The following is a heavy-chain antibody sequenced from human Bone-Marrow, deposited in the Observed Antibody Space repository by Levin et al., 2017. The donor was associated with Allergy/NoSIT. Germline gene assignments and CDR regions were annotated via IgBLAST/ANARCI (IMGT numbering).Heavy chain of an antibody. D-gene: IGHD3-9*01. V-gene: IGHV3-66*01. CDR2: IYSSGAT. CDR1: GFTVSNNQ. J-gene: IGHJ4*02. Sequence: GGSLRLSCAASGFTVSNNQINWLRQAPGRKLEWVSIIYSSGATNYAASVKARSTISKDKPKKTLYLQLNSLRAEDTAVYYCARSFDYNFAGGQGTLVTVSS. CDR3: ARSFDYNFA.